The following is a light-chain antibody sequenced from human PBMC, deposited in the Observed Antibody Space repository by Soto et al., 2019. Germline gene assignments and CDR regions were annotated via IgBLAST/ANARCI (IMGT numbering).Light chain of an antibody. Sequence: QSVVTQPPSVSWAPGQRVTISCTGSSSNIGAGYDVHWYQQFPGRAPKLLMYGNNNRPSGVPDRFSGSKSGTSASLDITGLQADDEADYYCQSFDTRLNSVVFGGGTKLTVL. CDR3: QSFDTRLNSVV. CDR1: SSNIGAGYD. J-gene: IGLJ2*01. V-gene: IGLV1-40*01. CDR2: GNN.